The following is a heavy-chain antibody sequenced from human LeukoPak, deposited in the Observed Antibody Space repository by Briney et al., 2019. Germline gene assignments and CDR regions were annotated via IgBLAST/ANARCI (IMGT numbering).Heavy chain of an antibody. CDR2: ISSSGSTI. CDR3: ARVPRPLRFGGQAGDY. Sequence: GGSLRLSCAASGFTFSSYEMNWVRQAPGKGLEWVSYISSSGSTIYYADSVKGRFTISRDNAKNSLYLQMNSLRAEDTALYYCARVPRPLRFGGQAGDYWGQGTLVTVSS. J-gene: IGHJ4*02. D-gene: IGHD3-10*01. CDR1: GFTFSSYE. V-gene: IGHV3-48*03.